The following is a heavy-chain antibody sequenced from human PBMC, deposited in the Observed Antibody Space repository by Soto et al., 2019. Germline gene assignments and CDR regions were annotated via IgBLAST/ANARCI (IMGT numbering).Heavy chain of an antibody. CDR1: GCAFSSYC. V-gene: IGHV3-30*18. CDR2: ISYDGSNN. J-gene: IGHJ5*02. Sequence: WVTLRLSCAASGCAFSSYCIHWVRQPPGKGLEWVALISYDGSNNFYADSVKDRLPVSRDNSKDTLYLHRYGQTAVDTGVYYCAKVSSGMYAANGFGSWGKGTLGGVSS. D-gene: IGHD1-26*01. CDR3: AKVSSGMYAANGFGS.